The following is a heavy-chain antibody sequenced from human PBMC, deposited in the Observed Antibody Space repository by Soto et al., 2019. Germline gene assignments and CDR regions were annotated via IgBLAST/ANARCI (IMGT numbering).Heavy chain of an antibody. CDR2: IYYSGST. CDR3: AREYGSGSYGMDV. Sequence: SETLSLTCTVSGVSISSYYWSCIRQPPGKGLEWIGYIYYSGSTNYNPSLKSRVTISVDTSKNQFSLKLSSVTAADTAVYYCAREYGSGSYGMDVWGQGTTVTVSS. V-gene: IGHV4-59*12. CDR1: GVSISSYY. J-gene: IGHJ6*02. D-gene: IGHD3-10*01.